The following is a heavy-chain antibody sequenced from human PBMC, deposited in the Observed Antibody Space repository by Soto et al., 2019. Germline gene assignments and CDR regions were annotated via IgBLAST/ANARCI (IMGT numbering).Heavy chain of an antibody. Sequence: QVQLQQWGAGLLKPSETLSLTCAVYGGSFSGYYWSWIRQPPGKGLEWIGEINHSGSTNYNPSLKSRVTISVDTSKNQFSLELSSVTAADTAVYYCARGLHDFWSGYYFDYWGQGTLVTVSS. J-gene: IGHJ4*02. V-gene: IGHV4-34*01. D-gene: IGHD3-3*01. CDR2: INHSGST. CDR1: GGSFSGYY. CDR3: ARGLHDFWSGYYFDY.